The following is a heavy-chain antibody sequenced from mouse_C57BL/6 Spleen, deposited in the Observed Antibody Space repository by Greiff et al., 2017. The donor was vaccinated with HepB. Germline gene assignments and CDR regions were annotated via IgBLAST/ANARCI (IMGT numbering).Heavy chain of an antibody. CDR2: ISYDGSN. J-gene: IGHJ3*01. V-gene: IGHV3-6*01. Sequence: EVQLQQSGPGLVKPSQSLSLTCSVTGYSITSGYYWNWIRQFPGNKLEWMGYISYDGSNNYNPSLKNRISITRDTSKNQFFLKLNSVTTEDTATYYCAREGNYYGSSQAYWGQGTLVTVSA. CDR1: GYSITSGYY. D-gene: IGHD1-1*01. CDR3: AREGNYYGSSQAY.